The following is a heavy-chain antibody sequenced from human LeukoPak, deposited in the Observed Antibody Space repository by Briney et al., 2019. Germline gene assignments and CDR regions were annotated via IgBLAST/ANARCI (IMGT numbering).Heavy chain of an antibody. V-gene: IGHV3-30*18. Sequence: GGSLRLSCAASGFTFSSYGMHWVRQAPGKGLEWVAVISYDGSNKYYADSVKGRFTISRDNSKNTLYLQMNSLRAEDTAVYYCAKDRMVNYYGSGSYSLSPDYWGQGTLVTVSS. D-gene: IGHD3-10*01. CDR1: GFTFSSYG. J-gene: IGHJ4*02. CDR2: ISYDGSNK. CDR3: AKDRMVNYYGSGSYSLSPDY.